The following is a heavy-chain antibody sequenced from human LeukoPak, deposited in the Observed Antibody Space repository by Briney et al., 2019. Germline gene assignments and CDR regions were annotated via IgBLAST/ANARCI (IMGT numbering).Heavy chain of an antibody. J-gene: IGHJ4*02. CDR1: GYTFTSYG. V-gene: IGHV1-18*01. D-gene: IGHD6-6*01. CDR3: ARDLVFGSSSSGGYLDY. CDR2: ISAYNGNT. Sequence: AASVKVSCKASGYTFTSYGISWVRQAPGQGLEWMGWISAYNGNTNYAQKLQGRVTMTTDTSTSTAYMELRSLRSDDTAVYYCARDLVFGSSSSGGYLDYWGQGTLVTVSS.